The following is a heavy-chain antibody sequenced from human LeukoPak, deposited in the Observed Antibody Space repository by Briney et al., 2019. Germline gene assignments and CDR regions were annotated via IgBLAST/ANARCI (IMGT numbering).Heavy chain of an antibody. D-gene: IGHD5-12*01. CDR1: GGSISNYY. Sequence: PSETLSLTCTVSGGSISNYYWSWIRQPPGKGLEWIGYIYYSGSTNYNPSLKSRVTISVDTSKNQFSLKLSSVTAADTAVYYCARVAVYSGYDFDYWGQGTLVTVSS. CDR3: ARVAVYSGYDFDY. J-gene: IGHJ4*02. CDR2: IYYSGST. V-gene: IGHV4-59*01.